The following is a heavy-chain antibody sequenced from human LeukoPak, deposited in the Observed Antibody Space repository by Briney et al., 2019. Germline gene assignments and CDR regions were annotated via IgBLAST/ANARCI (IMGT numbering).Heavy chain of an antibody. Sequence: GGSLRLSCAASGFTFSSYGMHWVRQAPGKGLEWVALIRYDGSNKYYADSVQGRLTISRDNSKNTLYLQKNSLRAEDTAVYYCAPTAGYCSSTSCYSLFDYWGQGTLVTVSS. CDR2: IRYDGSNK. J-gene: IGHJ4*02. CDR3: APTAGYCSSTSCYSLFDY. CDR1: GFTFSSYG. D-gene: IGHD2-2*01. V-gene: IGHV3-30*02.